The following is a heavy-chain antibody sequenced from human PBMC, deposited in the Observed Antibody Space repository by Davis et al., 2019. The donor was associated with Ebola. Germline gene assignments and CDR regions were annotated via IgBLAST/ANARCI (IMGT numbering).Heavy chain of an antibody. CDR2: IFPDDSDA. V-gene: IGHV5-51*01. CDR3: ARQGNTSWES. CDR1: GYSFTSYW. J-gene: IGHJ5*02. D-gene: IGHD2-2*01. Sequence: GGSLRLSCKGSGYSFTSYWIGWVRQMPGKGLEWMGFIFPDDSDATYSPSFQGQVTFSVDKSIRTAYLHWNSLKASDTATYYLARQGNTSWESWGQGTLVTVSS.